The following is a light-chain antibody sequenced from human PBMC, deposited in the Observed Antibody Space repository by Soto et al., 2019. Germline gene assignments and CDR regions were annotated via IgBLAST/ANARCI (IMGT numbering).Light chain of an antibody. V-gene: IGLV1-51*01. CDR2: DNN. CDR1: SSNIGNNY. J-gene: IGLJ2*01. Sequence: QSVLPQPPSVSAAPGQKVTISRSGSSSNIGNNYVSWYQQLPGTAPKLLIYDNNKRPSGIPDRFSGSKSGTSATLGITGLQTGDEADYYCGTWDSSLSAGGVFGGGTKLTVL. CDR3: GTWDSSLSAGGV.